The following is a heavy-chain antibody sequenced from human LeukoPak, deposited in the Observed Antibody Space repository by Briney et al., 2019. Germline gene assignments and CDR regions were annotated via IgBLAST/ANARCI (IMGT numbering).Heavy chain of an antibody. Sequence: GGSLRLSCAASGFTFSSYEMNWVRQAPGKGLEWVANIKQDGSEKYYVDSVKGRFTISRDNAKNSLYLQMNSLRAEDTAVYYCARVGYDILTGYYYYYYYMDVWGKGTTVTVSS. CDR3: ARVGYDILTGYYYYYYYMDV. J-gene: IGHJ6*03. CDR2: IKQDGSEK. V-gene: IGHV3-7*01. CDR1: GFTFSSYE. D-gene: IGHD3-9*01.